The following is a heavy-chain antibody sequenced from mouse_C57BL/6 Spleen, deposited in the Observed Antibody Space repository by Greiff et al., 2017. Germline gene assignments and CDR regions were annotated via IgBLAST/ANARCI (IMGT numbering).Heavy chain of an antibody. J-gene: IGHJ3*01. Sequence: EVKLVESGGGLVQPGGSMKLSCVASGFTFSNYWMNWVRQSPEKGLEWVAQIRLKSDNYATHYAESVKGRFTISRDDSKSSVYLQMNNLRAEGTGIYYCTEDYELTYGGQGTLVTVSA. V-gene: IGHV6-3*01. D-gene: IGHD1-1*01. CDR2: IRLKSDNYAT. CDR1: GFTFSNYW. CDR3: TEDYELTY.